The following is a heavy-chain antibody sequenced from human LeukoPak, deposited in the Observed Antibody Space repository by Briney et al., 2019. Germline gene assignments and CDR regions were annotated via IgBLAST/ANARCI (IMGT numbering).Heavy chain of an antibody. CDR2: INTNTGNP. Sequence: ASVKVSCKASGYTFTSYAMNWVRQAPGQGLEWMGWINTNTGNPTYAQGFTGRFVFSLDTSVSTAYLQISSLKAEDTAVYYCARSYFHFWSDYPFPGDYWGQGTLVTVSS. V-gene: IGHV7-4-1*02. J-gene: IGHJ4*02. D-gene: IGHD3-3*01. CDR3: ARSYFHFWSDYPFPGDY. CDR1: GYTFTSYA.